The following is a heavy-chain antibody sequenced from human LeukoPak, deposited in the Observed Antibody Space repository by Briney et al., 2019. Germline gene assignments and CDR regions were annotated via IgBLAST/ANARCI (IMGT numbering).Heavy chain of an antibody. D-gene: IGHD6-13*01. J-gene: IGHJ4*02. CDR2: IRNKANSYTT. V-gene: IGHV3-72*01. Sequence: GGSLRLSCAASGFTFNSFEMNWVRQAPGKGLEWVGRIRNKANSYTTEYAASVKGRFTISRDDSKNSLYLQMNSLKTEDTAVYYCASGYSSSHYRYYFDYWGQGTLVTVSS. CDR3: ASGYSSSHYRYYFDY. CDR1: GFTFNSFE.